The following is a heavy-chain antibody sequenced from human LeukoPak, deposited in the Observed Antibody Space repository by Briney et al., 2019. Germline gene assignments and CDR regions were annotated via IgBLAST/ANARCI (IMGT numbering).Heavy chain of an antibody. CDR1: GYTFTGYY. D-gene: IGHD3-10*01. Sequence: GASVKVSCKASGYTFTGYYMHWVRQAPGQGLEWMGWINPNSGGTNYAQKFQGRVTMTRDTSISTAYMEPSRLRSDDTAVYYCARDNRKGLLWFGELSFWGQGTLVTVSS. V-gene: IGHV1-2*02. CDR2: INPNSGGT. CDR3: ARDNRKGLLWFGELSF. J-gene: IGHJ4*02.